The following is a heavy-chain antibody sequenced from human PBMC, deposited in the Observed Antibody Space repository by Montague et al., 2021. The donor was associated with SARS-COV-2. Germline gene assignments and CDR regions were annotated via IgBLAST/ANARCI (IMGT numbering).Heavy chain of an antibody. V-gene: IGHV4-34*01. CDR2: INHSGNT. CDR1: GGSLSGYY. CDR3: ARGADYDFWSGYLRYKWFDP. J-gene: IGHJ5*02. Sequence: SETLSLTCALYGGSLSGYYCTWIRQTPGKGLEWIGEINHSGNTNXNPSLKSRLTISVDTSKKQFSLKLSSVTTADTAVYYCARGADYDFWSGYLRYKWFDPWGLGTPVTVSS. D-gene: IGHD3-3*01.